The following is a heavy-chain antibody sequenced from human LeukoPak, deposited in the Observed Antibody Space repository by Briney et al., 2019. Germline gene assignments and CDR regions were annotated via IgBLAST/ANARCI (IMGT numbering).Heavy chain of an antibody. CDR1: GFTFSRYG. CDR2: ISGSGGST. CDR3: AKGGGAMYFDY. Sequence: GGSLRLSCAASGFTFSRYGMTWVRQAPGKGLEWVSGISGSGGSTSYADSMMGRFTISRDNPKNTLYLQMNSLRVEDTAIYYCAKGGGAMYFDYWGQGTLVTVSS. V-gene: IGHV3-23*01. J-gene: IGHJ4*02. D-gene: IGHD1-26*01.